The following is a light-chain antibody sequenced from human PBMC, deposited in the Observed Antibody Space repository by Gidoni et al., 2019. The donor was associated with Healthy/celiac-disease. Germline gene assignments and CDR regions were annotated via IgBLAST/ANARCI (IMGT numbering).Light chain of an antibody. CDR2: DAS. V-gene: IGKV3-11*01. Sequence: EIVVTQSPATLSLSPGERATLSCRASQSVSSYLAWYQQKPGQAPRLLIYDASNRATGLPARFSGSGSGTDFPLTISSLEPEDFAVYYCQQRSNWPPITFGQGTRLEIK. CDR1: QSVSSY. J-gene: IGKJ5*01. CDR3: QQRSNWPPIT.